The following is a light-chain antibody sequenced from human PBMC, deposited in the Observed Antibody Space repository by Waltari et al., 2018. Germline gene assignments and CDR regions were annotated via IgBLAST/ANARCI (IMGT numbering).Light chain of an antibody. J-gene: IGKJ4*01. CDR1: QSVRSNY. Sequence: SLSPWERATLSCRASQSVRSNYLAWYQQTPGQAPRLLINGASSRATGVPDRFSASGSGTDFTLTISRLEPEDFAVYYCQQYGDSPLTFGGGTKVEIK. CDR3: QQYGDSPLT. V-gene: IGKV3-20*01. CDR2: GAS.